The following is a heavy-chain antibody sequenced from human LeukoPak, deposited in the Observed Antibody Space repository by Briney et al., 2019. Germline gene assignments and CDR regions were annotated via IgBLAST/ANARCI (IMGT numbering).Heavy chain of an antibody. D-gene: IGHD4-17*01. CDR3: TTEGDYGDYTY. J-gene: IGHJ4*02. CDR1: GFTFSNAW. V-gene: IGHV3-15*01. Sequence: GGSLRLSCAASGFTFSNAWMSWVRQAPGKGLEWVGRIKSKTDGGITDYAAPVKGRFTISRDDSKNTLYLQMNSLKTEDTAVYYCTTEGDYGDYTYWGQGTLVTVSS. CDR2: IKSKTDGGIT.